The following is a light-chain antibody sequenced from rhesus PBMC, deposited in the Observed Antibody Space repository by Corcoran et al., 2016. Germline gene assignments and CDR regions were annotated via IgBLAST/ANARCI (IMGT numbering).Light chain of an antibody. CDR1: SSDIGGYNR. CDR3: SSYASSSAYI. Sequence: QAALTQSPSVSGSPGPSVTISCTGTSSDIGGYNRVSWYQQHPGKAPKLMIYEVSKRPSGVPDRFSGSKSVNTASLTISGLQAEDVADYYCSSYASSSAYIFGAGTRLTVL. V-gene: IGLV2-13*02. J-gene: IGLJ1*01. CDR2: EVS.